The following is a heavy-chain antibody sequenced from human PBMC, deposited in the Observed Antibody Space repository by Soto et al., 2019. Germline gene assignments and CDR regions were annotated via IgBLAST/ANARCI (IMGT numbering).Heavy chain of an antibody. CDR1: GGSISNHY. D-gene: IGHD7-27*01. J-gene: IGHJ4*02. Sequence: QVQLQESGPGLVKPSVTLSLTCSVSGGSISNHYWSWIRQPPGKGLEWIGYIYYNGNTNYNPSLKSRVTMSVDTSRNQISLKLTTVTAADTAVYYCTRANWYSEYWGQVTLVTVAS. V-gene: IGHV4-59*11. CDR3: TRANWYSEY. CDR2: IYYNGNT.